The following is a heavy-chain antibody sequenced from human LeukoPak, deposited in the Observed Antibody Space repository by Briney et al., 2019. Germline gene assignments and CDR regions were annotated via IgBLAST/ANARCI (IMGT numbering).Heavy chain of an antibody. Sequence: GGSLRLSCAASGFTFSSYGMHWVRQAPGKGLEWVALIWYDGINKYYADSVKGRFTISRDNSKSTLYLQMNSLRAEDTAVYYCAKLMSYYYDSSGIDYWGQGTLVTVSS. CDR1: GFTFSSYG. CDR3: AKLMSYYYDSSGIDY. CDR2: IWYDGINK. J-gene: IGHJ4*02. D-gene: IGHD3-22*01. V-gene: IGHV3-30*02.